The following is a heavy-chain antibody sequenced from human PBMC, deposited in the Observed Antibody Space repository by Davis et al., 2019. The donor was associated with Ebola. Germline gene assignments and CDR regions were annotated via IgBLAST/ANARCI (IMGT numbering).Heavy chain of an antibody. CDR2: IYLGDSDT. D-gene: IGHD3-16*01. Sequence: GESLKISCKGTGYISDNYWIGWVRQKPGKGLEWMGTIYLGDSDTRYSPSFQGQVTISADKSTSTAYLQWISLKASDTATYYCARHLYPTSSSRSLPLGFWGQGTLVTVSS. CDR1: GYISDNYW. V-gene: IGHV5-51*01. J-gene: IGHJ4*02. CDR3: ARHLYPTSSSRSLPLGF.